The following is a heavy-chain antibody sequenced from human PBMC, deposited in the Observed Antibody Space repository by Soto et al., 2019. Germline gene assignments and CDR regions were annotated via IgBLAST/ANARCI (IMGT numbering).Heavy chain of an antibody. Sequence: SETMSLTCTVSGGSISSSSYYWGWIRQPPGKGLEWIGSIYYSGSTYYNPSLKSRVTISVDTSKNQFSLKLSSVTAADTAVYYCARLGAEAYYYYGMDVWGQGTTVTVSS. J-gene: IGHJ6*02. V-gene: IGHV4-39*01. CDR1: GGSISSSSYY. CDR3: ARLGAEAYYYYGMDV. CDR2: IYYSGST. D-gene: IGHD3-10*01.